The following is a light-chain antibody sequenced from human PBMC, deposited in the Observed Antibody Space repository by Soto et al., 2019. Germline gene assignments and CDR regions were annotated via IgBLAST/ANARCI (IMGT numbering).Light chain of an antibody. CDR2: GAS. J-gene: IGKJ3*01. V-gene: IGKV3-20*01. CDR1: QSVSSY. CDR3: LQHGGSPLFT. Sequence: EIVLTQSPGTLSFSPGERATLSCRARQSVSSYLAWYQQKPGQAPRPLIYGASRRATSIPDRFSGSGSGRDFTLPISRLEPEDFAVYYCLQHGGSPLFTFGPGTEVAIK.